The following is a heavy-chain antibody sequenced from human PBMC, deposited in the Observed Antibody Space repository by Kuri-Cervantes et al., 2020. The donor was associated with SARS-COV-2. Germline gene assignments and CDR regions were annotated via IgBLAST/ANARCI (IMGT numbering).Heavy chain of an antibody. V-gene: IGHV1-18*01. CDR1: GYTFTSYG. CDR2: ISAYNGNT. D-gene: IGHD6-13*01. J-gene: IGHJ4*02. CDR3: ARGTIITDYSSSRHLTLYYFDY. Sequence: ASVKVSCKASGYTFTSYGISWVRQAPGQGLEWMGWISAYNGNTNYAQKLQGRVTITRNTSISTAYMELSSLRSEDTAVYYCARGTIITDYSSSRHLTLYYFDYWGQGTLVTVSS.